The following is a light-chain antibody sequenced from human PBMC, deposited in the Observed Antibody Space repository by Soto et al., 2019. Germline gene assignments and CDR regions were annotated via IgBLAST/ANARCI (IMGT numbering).Light chain of an antibody. CDR1: QGISTY. CDR2: TAS. CDR3: QQLNSDPPIT. V-gene: IGKV1-9*01. Sequence: IQLTQSPSSLSASLGDRVTITCRASQGISTYLAWYQQKPGRAPKLLIYTASTLQSGVPSRFSGRGSGTDFTLTISSLQPEDFATYYCQQLNSDPPITFGQGTRLEI. J-gene: IGKJ5*01.